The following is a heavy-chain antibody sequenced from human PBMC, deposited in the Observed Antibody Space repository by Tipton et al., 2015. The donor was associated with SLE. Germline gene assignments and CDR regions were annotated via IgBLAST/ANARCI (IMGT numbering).Heavy chain of an antibody. CDR3: ARDIGYCSGGSCYGEVYDY. D-gene: IGHD2-15*01. CDR2: ISSSGSTI. CDR1: GFTFSSYA. J-gene: IGHJ4*02. V-gene: IGHV3-48*04. Sequence: GSLRLSCAASGFTFSSYAMSWVRQAPGKGLEWVSCISSSGSTIYYADSVKGRFTLSRDNAKNSLYLQMNSLRAEDTAVYYCARDIGYCSGGSCYGEVYDYWGQGTLVTVSS.